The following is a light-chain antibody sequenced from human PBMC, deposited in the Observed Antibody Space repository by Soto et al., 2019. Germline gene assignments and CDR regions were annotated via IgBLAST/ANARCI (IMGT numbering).Light chain of an antibody. Sequence: DIQMTQSPSSLSASVGDRVTITCRASQSISSYLNWYQQKPGKAPKLLIYAASSLQSGVPSRFSGSVSGTDFTLTISLLQPDDFATYYCQQIYSTPLTFVGGTKVEIK. J-gene: IGKJ4*01. CDR1: QSISSY. CDR2: AAS. CDR3: QQIYSTPLT. V-gene: IGKV1-39*01.